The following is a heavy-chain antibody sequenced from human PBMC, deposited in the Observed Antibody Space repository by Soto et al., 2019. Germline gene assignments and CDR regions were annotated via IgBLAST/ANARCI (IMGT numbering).Heavy chain of an antibody. V-gene: IGHV4-59*08. J-gene: IGHJ4*02. CDR1: GGSISSYY. CDR3: ASYSGYDKGFDY. Sequence: SETLSLTCTVSGGSISSYYRSWIRQPPGKGLEWIGYIYYSGSTNYNPSLKSRVTISVDTSKNQFSLKLSSVTAADTAVYYCASYSGYDKGFDYWGQGTLVTVSS. D-gene: IGHD5-12*01. CDR2: IYYSGST.